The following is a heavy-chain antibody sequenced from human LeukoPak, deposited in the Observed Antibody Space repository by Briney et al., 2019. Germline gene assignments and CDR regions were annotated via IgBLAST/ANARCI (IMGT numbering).Heavy chain of an antibody. Sequence: SETLSLTCSVSGGSIISYYWSWIRQPPGKGLEWIGYIYYTGITKYSPSLTSRVTISVDTSKNQFSLKLTSVTAADTAVYYCARGGGYDFSSVWGQGTLVTVSS. D-gene: IGHD5-12*01. V-gene: IGHV4-59*08. CDR1: GGSIISYY. CDR2: IYYTGIT. CDR3: ARGGGYDFSSV. J-gene: IGHJ4*02.